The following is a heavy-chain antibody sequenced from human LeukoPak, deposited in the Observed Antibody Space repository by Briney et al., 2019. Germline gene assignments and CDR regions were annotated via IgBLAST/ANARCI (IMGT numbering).Heavy chain of an antibody. CDR1: GGTFSSYV. V-gene: IGHV1-69*05. CDR2: IIPIFGTR. J-gene: IGHJ4*02. Sequence: SVKVSCKTSGGTFSSYVISWVRKAPGQGLEWMGGIIPIFGTRNYAQKFQGRITLTTDESTSTAYMELSSLRSQDTAVYYCARELRIAAAVDPGYYFDYWGQGTLVTVSS. CDR3: ARELRIAAAVDPGYYFDY. D-gene: IGHD6-13*01.